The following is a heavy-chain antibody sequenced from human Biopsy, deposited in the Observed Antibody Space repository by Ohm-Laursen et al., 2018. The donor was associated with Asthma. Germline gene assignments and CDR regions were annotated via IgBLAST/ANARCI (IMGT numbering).Heavy chain of an antibody. V-gene: IGHV4-30-4*01. Sequence: TLSLTCTVGGAYIGSRDHHWSWIRQSPGTGLEWIGFVFWSVTTHYNRSLERRLSISIGPTRNEFSMTLRSVTAADTAVYFCARVASYGDLYFGIDVWGPGTTVTVSS. CDR3: ARVASYGDLYFGIDV. CDR1: GAYIGSRDHH. D-gene: IGHD4-17*01. CDR2: VFWSVTT. J-gene: IGHJ6*02.